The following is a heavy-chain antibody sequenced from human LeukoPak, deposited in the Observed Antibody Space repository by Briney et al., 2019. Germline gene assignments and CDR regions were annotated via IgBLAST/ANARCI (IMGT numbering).Heavy chain of an antibody. CDR2: IKSKTDGGTT. V-gene: IGHV3-15*01. CDR1: GFTFSSYS. J-gene: IGHJ3*02. Sequence: GSLRLSCAASGFTFSSYSMNWVRQAPGKGLEWVGRIKSKTDGGTTDYAAPVKGRFTISRDDSKNTLYLQMSSLKTDDTAVYYCTTESFAFDIWGQGTTVTVSS. CDR3: TTESFAFDI.